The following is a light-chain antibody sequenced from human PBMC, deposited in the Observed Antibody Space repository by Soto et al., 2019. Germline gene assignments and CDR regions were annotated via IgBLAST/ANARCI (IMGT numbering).Light chain of an antibody. J-gene: IGLJ2*01. V-gene: IGLV2-14*01. CDR3: TSFSTGSSYVI. CDR1: SSDVGNYKY. CDR2: QVT. Sequence: QSALTQPASVSGSRGQSITISCTGTSSDVGNYKYVPWYQEHPGKAPRLIIYQVTNRPSGVSNRFSGSKSGNTASLTISGLQAEDEADYYCTSFSTGSSYVIFGGGTKVTVL.